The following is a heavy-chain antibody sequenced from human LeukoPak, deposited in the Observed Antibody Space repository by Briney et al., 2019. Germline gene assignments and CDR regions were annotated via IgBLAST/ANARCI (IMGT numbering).Heavy chain of an antibody. Sequence: HPGGSLRLSCAASGFTFSSYAINWVRQAPGKGLEWVAVISYDGSNKFYADSVKGRFTISRDNSKNTLYLQMNSLRGEDTAVYYCARGRSYGQTTYYFDYWGQGTLVTVSS. V-gene: IGHV3-30*04. D-gene: IGHD5-18*01. CDR3: ARGRSYGQTTYYFDY. CDR2: ISYDGSNK. J-gene: IGHJ4*02. CDR1: GFTFSSYA.